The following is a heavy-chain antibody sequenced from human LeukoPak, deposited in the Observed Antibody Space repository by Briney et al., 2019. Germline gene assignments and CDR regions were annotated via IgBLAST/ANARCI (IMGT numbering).Heavy chain of an antibody. D-gene: IGHD3-10*01. V-gene: IGHV3-33*01. CDR2: IWYDGCNK. CDR1: GFTFSNYV. CDR3: ARGFNGFDY. J-gene: IGHJ4*02. Sequence: PGGSLRLSCAASGFTFSNYVMHWVRQAPGKGLEWVAVIWYDGCNKYYADSVKGRFTISRDNSKNTLDLQMNSLRAEDTAVYHCARGFNGFDYWGQGTLVTISS.